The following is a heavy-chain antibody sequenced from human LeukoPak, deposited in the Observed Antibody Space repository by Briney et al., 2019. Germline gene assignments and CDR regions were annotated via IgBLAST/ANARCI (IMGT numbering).Heavy chain of an antibody. V-gene: IGHV3-33*01. CDR2: IWYDGTNK. CDR1: GFTFSSYG. D-gene: IGHD3-22*01. Sequence: GGSLRLSCAASGFTFSSYGMHWVRQALDKGLEWVALIWYDGTNKNYAESVKGRFTTSRDNAMNTLYLQVNSLRAEDTAVYYCARARGNYDISTFSALDYWGQGTLVTVSS. J-gene: IGHJ4*02. CDR3: ARARGNYDISTFSALDY.